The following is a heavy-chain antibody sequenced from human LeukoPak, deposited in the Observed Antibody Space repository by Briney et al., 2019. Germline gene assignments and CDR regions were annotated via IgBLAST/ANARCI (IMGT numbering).Heavy chain of an antibody. CDR1: GFSFSSYG. CDR3: AKDHGRLQYCFDY. CDR2: ISGSGGIT. Sequence: PGGSLRLSCAASGFSFSSYGMSWVRQAPGKGLEWVSGISGSGGITYSADSVKGRFTISRENSKNTLYLQMNSLRAEDTALYYCAKDHGRLQYCFDYWGQGTLVTVSS. J-gene: IGHJ4*02. D-gene: IGHD5-24*01. V-gene: IGHV3-23*01.